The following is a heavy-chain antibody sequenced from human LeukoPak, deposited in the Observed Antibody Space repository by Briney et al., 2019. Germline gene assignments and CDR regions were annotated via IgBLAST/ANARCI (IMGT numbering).Heavy chain of an antibody. Sequence: ASVKVSCKASGYTFTSYDINWVRQATGQGLEWMGWMNPNSGNTGFAQKFQGRVTMTRNTSINTAYMELSSLRSEDTAVYYCARSVGTSWMKYYFDYWGQGTLVTVSS. V-gene: IGHV1-8*01. D-gene: IGHD2-2*01. CDR2: MNPNSGNT. CDR3: ARSVGTSWMKYYFDY. CDR1: GYTFTSYD. J-gene: IGHJ4*02.